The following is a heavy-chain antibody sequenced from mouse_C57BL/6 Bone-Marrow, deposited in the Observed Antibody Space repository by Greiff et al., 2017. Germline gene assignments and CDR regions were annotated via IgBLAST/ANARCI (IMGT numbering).Heavy chain of an antibody. Sequence: EVQLQESGPELVKPGASVKIPCKASGYTFTDYNMDWVKQSHGKSLEWIGDINPNNGGTIYNQKFKGKATLTVDKSSSTAYMELRSLTSEDTAVYYCARVGRALYAMDYWGQGTSVTVSS. J-gene: IGHJ4*01. D-gene: IGHD4-1*01. CDR3: ARVGRALYAMDY. CDR1: GYTFTDYN. CDR2: INPNNGGT. V-gene: IGHV1-18*01.